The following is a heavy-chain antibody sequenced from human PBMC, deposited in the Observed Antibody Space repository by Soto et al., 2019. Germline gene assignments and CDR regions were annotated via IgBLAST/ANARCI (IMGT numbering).Heavy chain of an antibody. CDR1: GYTFTSYG. Sequence: QGQLVQSGAEVKKPGASVKVSFKASGYTFTSYGISWVRQAPGQWLEWMGWISGYNGDTNYAQKFQGRVTMTIDTSTSTAYMELRSLTSDDTAVYYCAKNGQPPYYYYGMDVWGQGTTVTVSS. D-gene: IGHD2-8*01. CDR2: ISGYNGDT. J-gene: IGHJ6*02. CDR3: AKNGQPPYYYYGMDV. V-gene: IGHV1-18*01.